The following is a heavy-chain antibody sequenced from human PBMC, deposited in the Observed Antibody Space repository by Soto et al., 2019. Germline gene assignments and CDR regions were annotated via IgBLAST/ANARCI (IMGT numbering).Heavy chain of an antibody. CDR3: TTEDYDYVWGSYRIDY. V-gene: IGHV3-15*01. Sequence: PGGSLRLSCAASGFTFSNAWMSWVRQAPGKGLEWVGHIKSKTDGGTTDYAAPVKGRFTISRDDSKNTLYLQMNSLKTEDTAVYYCTTEDYDYVWGSYRIDYWGQGTLVTVSS. D-gene: IGHD3-16*02. CDR1: GFTFSNAW. J-gene: IGHJ4*02. CDR2: IKSKTDGGTT.